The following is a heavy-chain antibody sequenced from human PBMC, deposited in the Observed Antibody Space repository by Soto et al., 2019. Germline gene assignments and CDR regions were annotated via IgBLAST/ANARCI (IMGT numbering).Heavy chain of an antibody. D-gene: IGHD2-21*01. CDR1: GDSISRGGYY. Sequence: QVQLQESGPGLVKPSQTLSLTCTVSGDSISRGGYYWNWLRQHPRKGLEWIGYIYHSGSTIYNPSLKGRVTISVDTSKNRLSPELSNVHAADTAVYYCARDGAGAYGLGWFDPWGQGILVTVSS. CDR3: ARDGAGAYGLGWFDP. J-gene: IGHJ5*02. CDR2: IYHSGST. V-gene: IGHV4-31*03.